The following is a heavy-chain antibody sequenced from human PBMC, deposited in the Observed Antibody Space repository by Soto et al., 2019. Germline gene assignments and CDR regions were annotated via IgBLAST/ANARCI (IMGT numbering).Heavy chain of an antibody. J-gene: IGHJ4*02. Sequence: QVQLVQSGAEVKKPGASVKVSCKASGYTFTSYYMHWVRQAPGQGLEWMGIINPSGGSTSYAQKFQGRVTMTRDTSTSTVYMELSSLRSEDTAVYHCARDGDYGGNSGGCLDYWGQGTLVTVSS. CDR2: INPSGGST. D-gene: IGHD4-17*01. CDR1: GYTFTSYY. CDR3: ARDGDYGGNSGGCLDY. V-gene: IGHV1-46*01.